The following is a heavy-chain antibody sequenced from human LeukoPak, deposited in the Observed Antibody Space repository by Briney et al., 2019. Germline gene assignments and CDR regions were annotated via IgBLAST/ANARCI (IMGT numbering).Heavy chain of an antibody. D-gene: IGHD3-16*01. Sequence: ASVKVSCKASGYTFTGYYMHWVRQAPGQGLEWMGIINPSGGSTSYAQKFQGRVTMTRDTSTSTVYMELSSLRSEDTAVYYCAREALGGALDYWGQGTLVTVSS. J-gene: IGHJ4*02. CDR1: GYTFTGYY. CDR2: INPSGGST. V-gene: IGHV1-46*01. CDR3: AREALGGALDY.